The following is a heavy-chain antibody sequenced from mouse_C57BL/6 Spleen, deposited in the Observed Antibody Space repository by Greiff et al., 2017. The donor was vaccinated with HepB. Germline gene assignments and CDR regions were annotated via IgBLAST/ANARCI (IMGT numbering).Heavy chain of an antibody. V-gene: IGHV14-3*01. CDR1: GFNIQNTY. CDR3: ARSDPLDY. Sequence: VQLKQSVAELVRPGASVKLSCTASGFNIQNTYMHWVKQRPEQGLEWIGRIDPANGNTKYAPKFQGKATITADTASNPAYLPLSSLTSEDTAIYYCARSDPLDYWGQGTTLTVSS. CDR2: IDPANGNT. J-gene: IGHJ2*01.